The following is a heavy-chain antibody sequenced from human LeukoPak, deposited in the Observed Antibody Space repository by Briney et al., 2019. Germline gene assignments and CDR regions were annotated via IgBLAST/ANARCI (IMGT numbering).Heavy chain of an antibody. V-gene: IGHV1-69*13. CDR2: IIPIFGTA. CDR1: GGTFSSYA. J-gene: IGHJ4*02. CDR3: AREQDYGSGSYPY. Sequence: ASVKVSCKASGGTFSSYAISWVRQAPGQGLEWMGGIIPIFGTANYAQKFQGRVTITADESTSTAYMELSSLRSEDTAVYYCAREQDYGSGSYPYWGQGTLVTVSS. D-gene: IGHD3-10*01.